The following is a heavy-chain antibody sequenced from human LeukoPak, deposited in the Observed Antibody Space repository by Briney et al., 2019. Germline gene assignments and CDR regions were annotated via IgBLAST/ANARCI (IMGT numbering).Heavy chain of an antibody. CDR1: GFTFSSYA. J-gene: IGHJ4*02. V-gene: IGHV3-23*01. CDR2: IGGRGGST. CDR3: ARVGGASSSSWYGDY. D-gene: IGHD6-13*01. Sequence: GGSLRLSCAASGFTFSSYAMSWVRQAPGRGLEWGSAIGGRGGSTYYADSVKGRFTISRDNAKNSLYLQMNSLRAEDTAVYYCARVGGASSSSWYGDYWGQGTLVTVSS.